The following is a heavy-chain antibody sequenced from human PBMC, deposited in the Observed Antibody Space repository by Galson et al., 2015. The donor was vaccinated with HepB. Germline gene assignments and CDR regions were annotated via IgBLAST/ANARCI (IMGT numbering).Heavy chain of an antibody. Sequence: TLSLTCAVSGGSISSGGYSWSWIRQPPGKGLEWIGYIYHSGSTYYNPSLKSRVTISVDRSKNQFSLKLSSVTAADTAVYYCASLGLKWGTGGEYYGMDVWGQGTTVTVSS. CDR3: ASLGLKWGTGGEYYGMDV. CDR2: IYHSGST. CDR1: GGSISSGGYS. V-gene: IGHV4-30-2*01. D-gene: IGHD2-8*02. J-gene: IGHJ6*02.